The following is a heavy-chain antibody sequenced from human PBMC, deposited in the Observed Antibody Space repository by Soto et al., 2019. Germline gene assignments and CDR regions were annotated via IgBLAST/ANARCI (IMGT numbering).Heavy chain of an antibody. Sequence: EVQLVESGGGLVQPGGSLRLSCAASGFTFSSYSMNWVRQAPGKGLEWVSYISSSSSTIYYADSVKGRFTISRDNAKNSLYLQMNSLRAEDTAVYYCARVRRYFDWRDAFDIWGQGTMVTVSS. J-gene: IGHJ3*02. CDR2: ISSSSSTI. CDR1: GFTFSSYS. CDR3: ARVRRYFDWRDAFDI. D-gene: IGHD3-9*01. V-gene: IGHV3-48*01.